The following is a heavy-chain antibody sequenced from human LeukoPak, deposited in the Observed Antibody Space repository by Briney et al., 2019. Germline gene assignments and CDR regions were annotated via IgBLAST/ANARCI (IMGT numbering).Heavy chain of an antibody. CDR3: ARDLREGSSSYQIPFDY. Sequence: ASVKVSCKASGYTFTSYGISWVRQAPGQGLEWMGWSSAYNGNTNYAQRLQGRVTMTADTSTSTAYMELRSLRSDDTAVYYCARDLREGSSSYQIPFDYWGQGTLVTVSS. D-gene: IGHD6-13*01. CDR1: GYTFTSYG. V-gene: IGHV1-18*01. J-gene: IGHJ4*02. CDR2: SSAYNGNT.